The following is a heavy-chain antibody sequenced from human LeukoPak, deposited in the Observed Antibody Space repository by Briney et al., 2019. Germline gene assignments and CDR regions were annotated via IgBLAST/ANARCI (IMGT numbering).Heavy chain of an antibody. Sequence: PSETLSLTCAVYGGSFSGYYWSWIRQPPGKGLEWIGEINHSGSTNYNPSLKSQVTISVDTSKNQFSLKLSSVTAADTAVYYCARGGKMIAQTRRAPTWDYWGQGTLVTVSS. V-gene: IGHV4-34*01. CDR3: ARGGKMIAQTRRAPTWDY. J-gene: IGHJ4*02. CDR2: INHSGST. CDR1: GGSFSGYY. D-gene: IGHD3-22*01.